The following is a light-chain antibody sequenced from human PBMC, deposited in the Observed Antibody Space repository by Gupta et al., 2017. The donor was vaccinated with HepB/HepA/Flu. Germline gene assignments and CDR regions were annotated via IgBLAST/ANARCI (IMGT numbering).Light chain of an antibody. CDR2: GAS. CDR1: QSVSSSY. CDR3: QQDGSSPVYT. V-gene: IGKV3-20*01. J-gene: IGKJ2*01. Sequence: EVVFTQSPGTLSLSPGERATLACRARQSVSSSYLAWYQQKPGQAPRLLIYGASSRATGITDRFSGSGYGTDFTLTISRREPEHIAVYYCQQDGSSPVYTFGQGTKLEIK.